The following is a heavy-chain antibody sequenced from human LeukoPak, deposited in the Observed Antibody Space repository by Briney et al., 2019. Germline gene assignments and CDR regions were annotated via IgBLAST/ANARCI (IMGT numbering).Heavy chain of an antibody. CDR2: INQDGSEK. Sequence: PGGSLRLSCAASGFTFSSHWMSWVRQAPGKGLEWVANINQDGSEKYYVGSVRGRFTISRDNAKNSLYLQMNSLRVEDTAVYYCARDHVVDGLVFDYWGQGALVTVSS. J-gene: IGHJ4*02. CDR1: GFTFSSHW. CDR3: ARDHVVDGLVFDY. D-gene: IGHD2-15*01. V-gene: IGHV3-7*01.